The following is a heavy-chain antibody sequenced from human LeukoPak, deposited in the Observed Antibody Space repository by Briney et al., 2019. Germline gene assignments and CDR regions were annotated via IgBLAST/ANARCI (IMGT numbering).Heavy chain of an antibody. V-gene: IGHV1-69*04. CDR1: GGTFSSYA. Sequence: SVKVSCKASGGTFSSYAISWVRQAPGQGREWMGRIIPILGIANYAQKFQGRVTITADKSTSTAYMELSSLRSEDTAVYYCARDDSSGYKGFDYWGQGTLVTVSS. D-gene: IGHD6-19*01. J-gene: IGHJ4*02. CDR2: IIPILGIA. CDR3: ARDDSSGYKGFDY.